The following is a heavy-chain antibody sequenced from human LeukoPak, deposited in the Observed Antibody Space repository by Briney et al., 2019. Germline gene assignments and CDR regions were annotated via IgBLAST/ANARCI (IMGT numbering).Heavy chain of an antibody. J-gene: IGHJ4*02. CDR1: GFTVSSNY. CDR2: IYSDSGGST. Sequence: GGSLRLSCAASGFTVSSNYMSWVRQAPGKGLEWVSVIYSDSGGSTYYADSVKGRFTMSRDDSKNTLYLHMNSLRAEDTAVYYCARGFTHDYGDYFDYWGQGTLVTVSS. CDR3: ARGFTHDYGDYFDY. V-gene: IGHV3-66*01. D-gene: IGHD4-17*01.